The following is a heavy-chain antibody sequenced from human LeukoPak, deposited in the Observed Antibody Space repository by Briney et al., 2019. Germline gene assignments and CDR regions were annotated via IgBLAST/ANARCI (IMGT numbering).Heavy chain of an antibody. V-gene: IGHV1-2*02. CDR3: ARGVETYYYDSSGYAFGY. Sequence: SVKVSCKAFGYTFTGYYMHWVRQAPGQGLEWMGWINPNSGGTNYAQKFQGRVTMTRDTSISTAYMELSRLRSDDTAVYYCARGVETYYYDSSGYAFGYWGQGTLVTVSS. J-gene: IGHJ4*02. CDR1: GYTFTGYY. CDR2: INPNSGGT. D-gene: IGHD3-22*01.